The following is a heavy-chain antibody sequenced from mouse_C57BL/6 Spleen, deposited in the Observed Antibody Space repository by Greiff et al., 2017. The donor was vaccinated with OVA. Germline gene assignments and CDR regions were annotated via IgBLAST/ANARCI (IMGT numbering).Heavy chain of an antibody. CDR1: GYTFTSYW. CDR3: ARIYYDYDVNYYFDD. CDR2: IDPSDSET. Sequence: QVQLQQPGAELVRPGSSVKLSCKASGYTFTSYWMHWVKQRPIQGLEWIGNIDPSDSETHYNQKFKDKATLTVDKSSSTAYMQLSRLTSEDSAVYYCARIYYDYDVNYYFDDWGQGTTLTVSS. V-gene: IGHV1-52*01. D-gene: IGHD2-4*01. J-gene: IGHJ2*01.